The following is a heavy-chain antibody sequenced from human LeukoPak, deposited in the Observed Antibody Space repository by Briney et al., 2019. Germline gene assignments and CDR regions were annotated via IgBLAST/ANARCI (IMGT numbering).Heavy chain of an antibody. Sequence: GGSLRLSCAASGFTFSSYAMHWVRQAPGKGLEWVAIIWYDGSNRYYADSVKGRFTISRDNSKNTLYLQINSLRAEDTAVYYCARDRGSGSYEGYYFDYWGQGTLVTVSS. J-gene: IGHJ4*02. D-gene: IGHD3-10*01. CDR3: ARDRGSGSYEGYYFDY. V-gene: IGHV3-33*08. CDR1: GFTFSSYA. CDR2: IWYDGSNR.